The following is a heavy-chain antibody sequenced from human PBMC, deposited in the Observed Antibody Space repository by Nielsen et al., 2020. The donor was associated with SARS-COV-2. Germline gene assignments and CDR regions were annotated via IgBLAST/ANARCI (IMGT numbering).Heavy chain of an antibody. CDR1: GFAFSSYW. CDR3: TTDHYDILTAQWGFAFDI. Sequence: GESLKISCAASGFAFSSYWMSWVRQAPGKGLEWVGRIKSKTDGGTTDYAAPVKGRFTISRDDSKNTLYLQMNSLKTEDTAVYYCTTDHYDILTAQWGFAFDIWGQGTMVTVSS. CDR2: IKSKTDGGTT. V-gene: IGHV3-15*01. D-gene: IGHD3-9*01. J-gene: IGHJ3*02.